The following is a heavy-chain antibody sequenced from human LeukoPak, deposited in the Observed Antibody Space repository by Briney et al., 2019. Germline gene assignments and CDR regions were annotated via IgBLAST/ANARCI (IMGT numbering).Heavy chain of an antibody. J-gene: IGHJ4*02. CDR2: IYYSGST. CDR3: ATEKYGSGSYLYDY. D-gene: IGHD3-10*01. CDR1: GGSMSSSSYY. V-gene: IGHV4-39*07. Sequence: SGTLSLTCTVSGGSMSSSSYYWGWIRQRPGKGLEWIGSIYYSGSTYYNPSLKSRVTISVDTSKNQFSLKLSSVTAADTAVYYCATEKYGSGSYLYDYWGQGTLVTVSS.